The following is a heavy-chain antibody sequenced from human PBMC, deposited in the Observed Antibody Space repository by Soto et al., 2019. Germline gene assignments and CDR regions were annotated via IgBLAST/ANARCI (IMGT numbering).Heavy chain of an antibody. V-gene: IGHV3-7*01. CDR2: IKEDGSEI. J-gene: IGHJ4*02. Sequence: GGSLRLCCAASGFTFSDYYMSWIRQAPGKGLELVASIKEDGSEIYYLHSVRGRFSISRDSAGNALHLTMNYLSAEDTGVYFCARDIGVDYVNWGQGTLVTVSS. CDR3: ARDIGVDYVN. D-gene: IGHD2-8*01. CDR1: GFTFSDYY.